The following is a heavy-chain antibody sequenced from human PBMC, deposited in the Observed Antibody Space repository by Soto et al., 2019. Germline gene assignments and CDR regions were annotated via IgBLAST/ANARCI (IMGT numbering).Heavy chain of an antibody. V-gene: IGHV1-69*06. CDR2: IIPISETT. Sequence: ASVKVSCKASGGTFSSLDINWVRQAPGQGPEWMGGIIPISETTNYAQIFQGRVSIVADKSTSTAYMELSRLRSEDTAVYYCARALLSHSYDSGGYDSYFHAMDVWGQGTPVTVSS. CDR3: ARALLSHSYDSGGYDSYFHAMDV. CDR1: GGTFSSLD. D-gene: IGHD3-22*01. J-gene: IGHJ6*02.